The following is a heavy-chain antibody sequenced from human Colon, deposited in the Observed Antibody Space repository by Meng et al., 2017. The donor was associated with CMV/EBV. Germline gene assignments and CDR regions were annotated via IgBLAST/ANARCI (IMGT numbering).Heavy chain of an antibody. CDR3: ARGCVTPCGGLSL. J-gene: IGHJ4*02. D-gene: IGHD2-21*01. CDR1: GFTFSSST. Sequence: GESLKISCEASGFTFSSSTMNWVRQAPGKGLEWVSSISSLSNDIYYSDTVKGRFTISRDDAKNPLYLEMNSLGAEDTAVYFCARGCVTPCGGLSLWGQGTLVTVSS. V-gene: IGHV3-21*01. CDR2: ISSLSNDI.